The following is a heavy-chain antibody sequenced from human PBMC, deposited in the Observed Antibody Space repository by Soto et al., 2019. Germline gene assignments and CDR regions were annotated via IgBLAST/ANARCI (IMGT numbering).Heavy chain of an antibody. D-gene: IGHD3-3*01. J-gene: IGHJ6*02. CDR3: ARSTIFGVAHYYYYYGMDV. V-gene: IGHV1-69*13. CDR1: GGTFSSYA. CDR2: IIPIFGTA. Sequence: SSVKVSCKASGGTFSSYAIGWVRPARGQGLEWMGGIIPIFGTANYAQKFQGRVTITADESTSTAYMELSSLRSEDTAVYYCARSTIFGVAHYYYYYGMDVWGQGTTVTVSS.